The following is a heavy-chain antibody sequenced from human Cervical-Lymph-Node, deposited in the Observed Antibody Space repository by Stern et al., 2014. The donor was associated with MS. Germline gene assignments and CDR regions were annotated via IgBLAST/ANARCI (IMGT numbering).Heavy chain of an antibody. CDR2: IWDDGSNK. V-gene: IGHV3-33*01. J-gene: IGHJ6*02. CDR1: GFTFSSYG. D-gene: IGHD6-13*01. CDR3: ARSSSPSPYYYYGMDV. Sequence: DQLVESGGGVVQPGRSLRLSCAASGFTFSSYGMHWVRQAPGKGLEWVAVIWDDGSNKYYADSVKGRFTISRDNSKNTLYLQMNSLRAEDTAVYYCARSSSPSPYYYYGMDVWGQGTTVTVSS.